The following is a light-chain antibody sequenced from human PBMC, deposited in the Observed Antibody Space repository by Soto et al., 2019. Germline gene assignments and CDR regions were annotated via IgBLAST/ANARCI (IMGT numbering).Light chain of an antibody. Sequence: QSALTQPVSVSGSPGQSITISCTGTSSDVGGYNYVSWYQQHPGKAPKLMIYEVSNRPSGVSNRFSGSKSGNTASLTISGLQAEDEADYYCSSYTSSINVVFGGGTKLTVL. J-gene: IGLJ2*01. V-gene: IGLV2-14*01. CDR2: EVS. CDR1: SSDVGGYNY. CDR3: SSYTSSINVV.